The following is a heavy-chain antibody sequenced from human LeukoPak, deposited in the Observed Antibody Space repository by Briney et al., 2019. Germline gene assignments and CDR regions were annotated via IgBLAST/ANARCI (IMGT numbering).Heavy chain of an antibody. CDR1: GFTFRNYV. Sequence: AGGSLRLSCAASGFTFRNYVMNWVRQAPGKGLEAVAGIVQDGSNQYYVDSVKGRFTISRDNSKNTVYLQMNSLRAEDTAMYYCAKDLGWELPAEAYWGQGILVTVSS. CDR3: AKDLGWELPAEAY. D-gene: IGHD1-26*01. J-gene: IGHJ4*02. CDR2: IVQDGSNQ. V-gene: IGHV3-30*04.